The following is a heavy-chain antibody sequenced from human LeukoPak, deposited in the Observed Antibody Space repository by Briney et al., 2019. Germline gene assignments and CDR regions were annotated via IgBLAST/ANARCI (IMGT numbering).Heavy chain of an antibody. Sequence: GGALRLSCAASRFTFRSYWIHWVRQAPRRGLVWVSRINSEGSSPYYADPVKGRFTISSDNSKNTLYLQMNSLRAEDTAGYYCAKDTGGSGWYYFDYWGQGTLVTVSS. CDR2: INSEGSSP. D-gene: IGHD6-19*01. J-gene: IGHJ4*02. CDR3: AKDTGGSGWYYFDY. CDR1: RFTFRSYW. V-gene: IGHV3-74*01.